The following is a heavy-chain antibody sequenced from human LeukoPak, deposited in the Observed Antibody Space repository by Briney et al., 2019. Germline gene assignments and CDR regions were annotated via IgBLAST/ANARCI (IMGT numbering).Heavy chain of an antibody. D-gene: IGHD5-12*01. Sequence: GGSLRLSCAASGFTVSSNYMSWVRQAPGKGLEWVSVIYSGGSTYYADSVKGRFTISRDNSKNTLYLQMNSLRAEDTAVYYCAKGYSGYDWGYFQHWGQGTLVTVSS. CDR3: AKGYSGYDWGYFQH. CDR1: GFTVSSNY. J-gene: IGHJ1*01. CDR2: IYSGGST. V-gene: IGHV3-53*01.